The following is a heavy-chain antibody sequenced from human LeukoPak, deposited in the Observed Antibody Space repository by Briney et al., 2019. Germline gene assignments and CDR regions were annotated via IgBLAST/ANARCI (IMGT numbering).Heavy chain of an antibody. J-gene: IGHJ5*02. V-gene: IGHV3-21*04. CDR3: ARAPKFRLVGVPKGPFDP. D-gene: IGHD1-26*01. CDR1: GFTFNNYD. CDR2: ISSTSSSYI. Sequence: GGSLRLSCAASGFTFNNYDMNWVRQAPGKGLEWVSSISSTSSSYIYYADSVKGRFFISRDNAKNSLYLQMNSLRAEDTAVYYCARAPKFRLVGVPKGPFDPWGQGTLVTVSS.